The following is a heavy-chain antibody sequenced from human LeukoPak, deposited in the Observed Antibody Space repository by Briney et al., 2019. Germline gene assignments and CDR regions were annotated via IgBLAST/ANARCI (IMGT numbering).Heavy chain of an antibody. J-gene: IGHJ6*02. D-gene: IGHD2-2*01. Sequence: SETLSLTCAVFGGSFSDFFWSWIRQPPGKGLEWIGEINHSGSTNYNPSLKSRVTISLDTSKNQFSLKLNSVTAADTAVYYCARSSGGGYCSSTSRPMDVWGQGTTVTVSS. V-gene: IGHV4-34*01. CDR2: INHSGST. CDR3: ARSSGGGYCSSTSRPMDV. CDR1: GGSFSDFF.